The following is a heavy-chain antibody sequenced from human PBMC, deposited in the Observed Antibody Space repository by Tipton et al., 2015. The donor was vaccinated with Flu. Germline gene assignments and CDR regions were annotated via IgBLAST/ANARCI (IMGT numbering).Heavy chain of an antibody. D-gene: IGHD6-19*01. V-gene: IGHV3-23*01. Sequence: SLRLSCAASGFTFSNYAMSWVRQAPGKGLEWVSAISGSGSSTYYADSVKGRFTISRDNSKNALYLQMKSLRAEDTAIYYCAKVIPEKVAGLDYWGQGTLVTVSS. J-gene: IGHJ4*02. CDR3: AKVIPEKVAGLDY. CDR2: ISGSGSST. CDR1: GFTFSNYA.